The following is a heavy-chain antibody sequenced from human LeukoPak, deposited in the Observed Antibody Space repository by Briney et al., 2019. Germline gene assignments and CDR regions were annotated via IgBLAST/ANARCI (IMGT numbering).Heavy chain of an antibody. V-gene: IGHV1-2*02. J-gene: IGHJ5*02. Sequence: ASVKVSCKASGYTFTGYYMHWVRRAPGQGLEWMGWINPNSGGTNYAQKFQGRVTMTRDTSISTAYMELSRLRSDDTAVYYCARDSRYSGYDLNWFDPWGQGTLVTVSS. CDR3: ARDSRYSGYDLNWFDP. D-gene: IGHD5-12*01. CDR2: INPNSGGT. CDR1: GYTFTGYY.